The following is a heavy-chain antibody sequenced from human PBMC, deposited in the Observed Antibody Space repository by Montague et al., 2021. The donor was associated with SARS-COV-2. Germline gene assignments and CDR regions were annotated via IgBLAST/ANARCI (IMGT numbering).Heavy chain of an antibody. Sequence: PALVKPTQTLTLTCTFSGFSLSTSGVGVSWIRQPPGKALEWLALIDWDDDKYYSTSLKSRLTISKDTSKNQVVLTVTNMDPVDTATYYCARIRDYDILTGSYSGFDYWGQGTLVTVSS. CDR2: IDWDDDK. CDR3: ARIRDYDILTGSYSGFDY. V-gene: IGHV2-70*01. D-gene: IGHD3-9*01. J-gene: IGHJ4*02. CDR1: GFSLSTSGVG.